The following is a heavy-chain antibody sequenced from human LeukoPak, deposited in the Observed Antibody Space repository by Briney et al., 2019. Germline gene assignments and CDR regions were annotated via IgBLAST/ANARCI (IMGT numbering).Heavy chain of an antibody. V-gene: IGHV3-30*04. CDR1: GFTFTNYA. CDR3: ANASGDPIRAAAY. J-gene: IGHJ4*02. Sequence: GGSLRLSCAASGFTFTNYAMHWVRQAPGKGLEWVAVISYDETNNYYGDSVKGRFTISRDNSKNTLYLQMKSLREDDTAVYYCANASGDPIRAAAYWGQETLVTLYS. CDR2: ISYDETNN. D-gene: IGHD1-26*01.